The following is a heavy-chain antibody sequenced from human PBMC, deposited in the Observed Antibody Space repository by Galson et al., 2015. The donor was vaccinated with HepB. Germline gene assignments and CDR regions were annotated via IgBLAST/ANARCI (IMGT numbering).Heavy chain of an antibody. CDR1: GFTFSDYS. V-gene: IGHV3-48*01. CDR2: ISTSGII. CDR3: ARGLGIAVAGCDY. D-gene: IGHD6-19*01. Sequence: SLRLSCAASGFTFSDYSMNWVRQLPGKGLEWVSYISTSGIIYYADSVKGRFTISRDTAKNSLYLQMNSLRAEDTAVYYCARGLGIAVAGCDYWGQGTLVTVSS. J-gene: IGHJ4*02.